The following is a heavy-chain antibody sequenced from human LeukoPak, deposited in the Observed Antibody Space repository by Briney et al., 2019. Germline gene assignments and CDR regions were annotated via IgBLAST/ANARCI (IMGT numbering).Heavy chain of an antibody. J-gene: IGHJ6*02. V-gene: IGHV5-51*01. CDR2: IYPGDSDT. Sequence: GESLKISCKGSGYSFTSYWIGWVRQMPGKGLEWMGIIYPGDSDTRYSPSFQGQVTISADKSISTAYLQWSGLKASDTAMYYCARRACRRSGSYSLSTCGMDVWGQGTTVTVSS. D-gene: IGHD3-10*01. CDR3: ARRACRRSGSYSLSTCGMDV. CDR1: GYSFTSYW.